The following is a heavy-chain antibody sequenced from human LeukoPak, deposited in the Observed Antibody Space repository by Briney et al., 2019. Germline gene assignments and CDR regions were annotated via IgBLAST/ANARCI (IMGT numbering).Heavy chain of an antibody. CDR3: ARGVRYCSGGSCTNDGRLSWFDP. Sequence: SETLSLTCAVYGGSFSGYYWSWIRQPPGKGLEWIGEINHSGSTNYNPSLKSRVTISVDTSKNQFSLKLSSVTAADTAVYYCARGVRYCSGGSCTNDGRLSWFDPWGQGTLVTVSS. CDR1: GGSFSGYY. CDR2: INHSGST. D-gene: IGHD2-15*01. V-gene: IGHV4-34*01. J-gene: IGHJ5*02.